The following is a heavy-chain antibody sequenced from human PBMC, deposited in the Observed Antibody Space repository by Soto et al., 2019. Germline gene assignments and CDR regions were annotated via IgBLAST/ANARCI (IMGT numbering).Heavy chain of an antibody. V-gene: IGHV3-15*07. Sequence: PGGSLRLSCAASGFTFSNAWMNWVRQAPGKGLEWVGRIKSKTDGGTTDYAAPVKGRFTISRDDSKNTLYLQMNSLKTEDTAVYYCTPSQTTWADWFDPWGQGTLVTSPQ. D-gene: IGHD4-17*01. CDR2: IKSKTDGGTT. CDR1: GFTFSNAW. CDR3: TPSQTTWADWFDP. J-gene: IGHJ5*02.